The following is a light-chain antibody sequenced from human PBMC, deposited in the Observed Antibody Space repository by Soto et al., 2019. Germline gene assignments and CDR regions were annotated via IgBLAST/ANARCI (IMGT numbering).Light chain of an antibody. J-gene: IGKJ2*01. CDR1: ETIRVY. CDR3: QQSYDFPYT. V-gene: IGKV1-39*01. Sequence: DIQMTQSPSSLSASVGDRVTVTCRASETIRVYLNWYQQKSGKPPKVLIYAASTLQGGVPSRFSGSGSGTDFTLTITNLXPQDFATYYCQQSYDFPYTFGPGTKLEI. CDR2: AAS.